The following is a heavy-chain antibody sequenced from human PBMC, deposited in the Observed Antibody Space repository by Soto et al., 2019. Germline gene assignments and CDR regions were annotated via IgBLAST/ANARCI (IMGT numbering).Heavy chain of an antibody. CDR2: IGTAGDT. J-gene: IGHJ6*02. Sequence: GSLRLSCAASGFTFSSYDMHWVRQATGKGLEWVSAIGTAGDTYYPGSVKGRFTISRENAKNSLYLQMNSLRAEDTAVYYCAREAILTGYYNGRDYYYYYGMDVWGQGTTVTVSS. CDR3: AREAILTGYYNGRDYYYYYGMDV. V-gene: IGHV3-13*01. CDR1: GFTFSSYD. D-gene: IGHD3-9*01.